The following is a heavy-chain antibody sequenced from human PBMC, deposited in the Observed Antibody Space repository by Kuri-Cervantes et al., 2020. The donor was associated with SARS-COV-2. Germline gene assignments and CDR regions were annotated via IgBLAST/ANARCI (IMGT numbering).Heavy chain of an antibody. CDR3: ARGYSSSWYGNYGMDV. CDR1: GYTFTSYY. V-gene: IGHV1-46*01. J-gene: IGHJ6*02. CDR2: INPSGGST. Sequence: ASVKVSCKASGYTFTSYYMHWVRQAPGQGLEWMGIINPSGGSTSYAQKFQGRVTMTRDTSTSTVYMELSSLRSEDTAVYYCARGYSSSWYGNYGMDVWGQGTTVTVSS. D-gene: IGHD6-13*01.